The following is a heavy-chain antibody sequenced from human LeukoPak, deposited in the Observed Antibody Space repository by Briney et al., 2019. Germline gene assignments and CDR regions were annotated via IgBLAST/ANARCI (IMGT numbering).Heavy chain of an antibody. CDR1: GLTFGDHA. D-gene: IGHD5-18*01. Sequence: RSLRLSCSASGLTFGDHAMSWVRQPPGKGREGLGFIRSEAYGGTTESPASVSGRFTITRDDSNSIAYQQTNSLKTEQTDIYYCTSGPIHLWVNYGMDVWGQGTTVIVSS. CDR2: IRSEAYGGTT. J-gene: IGHJ6*02. V-gene: IGHV3-49*04. CDR3: TSGPIHLWVNYGMDV.